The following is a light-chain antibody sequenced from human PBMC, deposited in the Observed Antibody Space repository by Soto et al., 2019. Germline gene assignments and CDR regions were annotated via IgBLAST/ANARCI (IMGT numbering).Light chain of an antibody. V-gene: IGLV2-14*01. J-gene: IGLJ2*01. CDR3: SSYTSSIVI. CDR1: SSDVGGYNY. Sequence: QSALTQPASVSGSPGQSITISCTGTSSDVGGYNYVSWYQQHPGKAPKLMIYEVNNRPSGVSNRFSGSKSGNTASLTISGLQAEDEADYYCSSYTSSIVIFGGGTKVTVL. CDR2: EVN.